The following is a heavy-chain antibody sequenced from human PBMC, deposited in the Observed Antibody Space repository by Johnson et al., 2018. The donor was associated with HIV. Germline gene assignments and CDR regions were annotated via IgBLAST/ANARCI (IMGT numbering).Heavy chain of an antibody. J-gene: IGHJ3*02. V-gene: IGHV3-30*02. D-gene: IGHD1-1*01. CDR2: IRYDGKDK. CDR3: ARGDGYRRAFDI. CDR1: GFTFSSYG. Sequence: QVQLVESGGGVVQPGGSLRLSCAASGFTFSSYGMHWVRQAPGKGLELVAFIRYDGKDKYYADFVKGRFTISRANSKKTLSLQMNSLRAEDTAVYYCARGDGYRRAFDIWGQGTMVTVSS.